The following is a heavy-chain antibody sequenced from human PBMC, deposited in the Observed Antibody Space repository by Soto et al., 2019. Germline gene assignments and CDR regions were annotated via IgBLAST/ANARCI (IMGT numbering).Heavy chain of an antibody. J-gene: IGHJ6*02. D-gene: IGHD2-8*01. CDR2: IWYDGSNK. CDR3: ARDNGGDYYYGMDV. CDR1: GFTFSSYG. V-gene: IGHV3-33*01. Sequence: GGSLRLSCAASGFTFSSYGMHWVRQAPGKGLEWVAVIWYDGSNKYYADSVKGRFTISRDNSKNTLYLQMNSLRAEDTAVYYCARDNGGDYYYGMDVWGQGTTVTVSS.